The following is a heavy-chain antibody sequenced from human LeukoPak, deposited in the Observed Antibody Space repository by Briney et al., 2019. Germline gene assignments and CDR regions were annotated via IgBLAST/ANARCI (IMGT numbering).Heavy chain of an antibody. CDR2: ISGSGGST. V-gene: IGHV3-23*01. Sequence: RGSLRPSRAASRFTPSSYAMSWVRQAPRPGLEWVSAISGSGGSTYYADTVKGRFTISRDNSKNTLYLQMNSLRAEDAAVYYCAKASAMIVVVSKHFDYWGQGTLVTVSS. J-gene: IGHJ4*02. D-gene: IGHD3-22*01. CDR3: AKASAMIVVVSKHFDY. CDR1: RFTPSSYA.